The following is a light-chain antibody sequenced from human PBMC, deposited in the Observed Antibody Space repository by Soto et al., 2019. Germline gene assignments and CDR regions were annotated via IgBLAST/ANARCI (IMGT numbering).Light chain of an antibody. CDR1: SSDVGGYNY. J-gene: IGLJ3*02. V-gene: IGLV2-14*03. Sequence: QSALTQPPSASGSPGQSVTISCTGTSSDVGGYNYVSWYQQHPDKAPKLMIYRVINRPSGVSDRFSGSKSGNSASLSISGLQPEDEASYFCGSYTSATTWVFGGGTKLTVL. CDR3: GSYTSATTWV. CDR2: RVI.